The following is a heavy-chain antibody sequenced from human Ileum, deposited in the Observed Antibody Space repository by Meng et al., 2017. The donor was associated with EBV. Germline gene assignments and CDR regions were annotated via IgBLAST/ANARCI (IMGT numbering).Heavy chain of an antibody. V-gene: IGHV4-4*02. J-gene: IGHJ4*02. D-gene: IGHD4-17*01. CDR3: ASGRDYAWHS. CDR1: GDSISSNNW. CDR2: IYHSGST. Sequence: QGHREESGPGLVKPSGTLSLTCAVSGDSISSNNWWSWVRQPPGKGLEWIGAIYHSGSTNYNPSFKSRVTMSVDKSKNQISLNLSSVTAADTAVYYCASGRDYAWHSWGRGTLVTVSS.